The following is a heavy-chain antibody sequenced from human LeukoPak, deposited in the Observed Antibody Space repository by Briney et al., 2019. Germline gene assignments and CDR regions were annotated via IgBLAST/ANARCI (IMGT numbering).Heavy chain of an antibody. J-gene: IGHJ4*02. CDR3: AKAGGDYAPPSDC. D-gene: IGHD4-17*01. V-gene: IGHV3-30*04. CDR1: GFTFSSYA. Sequence: GGSLRLSCAASGFTFSSYAMQWVRQAPGKGLEWVALISYDGSNKCYADSVKGRFTISRDNSKNTLNLQMNSLRAEDTAVYYCAKAGGDYAPPSDCWGQGTLVTVPS. CDR2: ISYDGSNK.